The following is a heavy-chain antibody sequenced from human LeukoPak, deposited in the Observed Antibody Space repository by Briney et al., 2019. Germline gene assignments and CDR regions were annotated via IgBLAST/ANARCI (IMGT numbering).Heavy chain of an antibody. CDR2: IYHSGST. J-gene: IGHJ5*02. CDR1: GGSISSSNW. Sequence: SGTLSLTCAVSGGSISSSNWWSWVRQPPGKGLEWIGEIYHSGSTNYNPSLKSRVTISVDTSKNQFSLKLSSGTAADTAVYYCARIYSSSGYNWFDPWGQGTLVTVSS. CDR3: ARIYSSSGYNWFDP. V-gene: IGHV4-4*02. D-gene: IGHD6-6*01.